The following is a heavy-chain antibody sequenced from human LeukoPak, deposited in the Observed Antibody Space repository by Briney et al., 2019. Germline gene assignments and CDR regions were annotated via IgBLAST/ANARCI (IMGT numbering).Heavy chain of an antibody. V-gene: IGHV4-59*08. J-gene: IGHJ3*02. CDR2: IYYSGST. Sequence: SETLSLTCTVSDGSFSSYSWNCIRQPPGRGLEWIGYIYYSGSTIYNPSLRSRVTISVDTSKNQFSLKLTSVTAADTAVYYCARLKARDAFDIWGQGTMVTVSS. CDR3: ARLKARDAFDI. CDR1: DGSFSSYS.